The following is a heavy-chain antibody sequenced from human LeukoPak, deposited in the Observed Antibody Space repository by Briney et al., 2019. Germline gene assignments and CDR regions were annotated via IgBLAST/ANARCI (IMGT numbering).Heavy chain of an antibody. CDR2: IYYSGST. D-gene: IGHD3-16*02. CDR3: ARYVWGSYPTFEDY. J-gene: IGHJ4*02. CDR1: GGSISSGDYY. Sequence: SQTLSLTCTVSGGSISSGDYYWSWIRQPPGKGLEWIGYIYYSGSTYYNPSLKSRVTISVDTSKNQFSLKLSSVTAADTAVYYCARYVWGSYPTFEDYWGQGTLVTVSS. V-gene: IGHV4-30-4*08.